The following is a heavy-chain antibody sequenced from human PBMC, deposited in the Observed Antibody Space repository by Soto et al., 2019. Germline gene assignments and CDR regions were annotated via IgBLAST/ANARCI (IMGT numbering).Heavy chain of an antibody. CDR3: ARAMDIGMASKDNWFDP. V-gene: IGHV3-30-3*01. CDR2: ISYDENNR. D-gene: IGHD2-2*03. Sequence: QVQLVESGGGVVQPGRSLRLSCAASGFTFRSYAMHWVRQAPGKGLEGVATISYDENNRYYTDSVKGRFTISRDNSKNTVYLQVNSLRDEDTAVYYCARAMDIGMASKDNWFDPWGQGTLVTVSS. J-gene: IGHJ5*02. CDR1: GFTFRSYA.